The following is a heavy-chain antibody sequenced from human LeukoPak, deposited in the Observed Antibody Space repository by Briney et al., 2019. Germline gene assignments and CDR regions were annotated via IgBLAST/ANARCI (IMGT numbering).Heavy chain of an antibody. CDR2: IWYDGSNK. V-gene: IGHV3-33*08. J-gene: IGHJ3*02. CDR1: GFTFSSYG. D-gene: IGHD6-13*01. CDR3: VLAADVPVDAFDI. Sequence: PGGSLRLSCAASGFTFSSYGMHWVRQAPGKGLEWVAVIWYDGSNKYYADSVKGRFTISRDNSKNTLYLQMNSLRAEDTAVYYCVLAADVPVDAFDIWGQGTMVTVSS.